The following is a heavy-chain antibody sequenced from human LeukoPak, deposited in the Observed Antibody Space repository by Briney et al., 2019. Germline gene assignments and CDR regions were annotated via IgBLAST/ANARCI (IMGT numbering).Heavy chain of an antibody. CDR3: ARGMTTVTTSDY. J-gene: IGHJ4*02. Sequence: PGGSLRLSCAASGFTFSSYSMNWVRHAPGKGLEWVSSISSSSYIYYADSVKGRFTISRDNAKNSLYLQMNSLRAEDTAVYYCARGMTTVTTSDYWGQGTLVTVSS. V-gene: IGHV3-21*01. D-gene: IGHD4-17*01. CDR2: ISSSSYI. CDR1: GFTFSSYS.